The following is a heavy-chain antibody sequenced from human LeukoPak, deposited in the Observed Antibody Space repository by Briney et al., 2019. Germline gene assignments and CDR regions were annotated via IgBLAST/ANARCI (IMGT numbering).Heavy chain of an antibody. CDR3: AKDPGIAAAGYYYYGMDV. V-gene: IGHV3-23*01. Sequence: GGSLRLSCAASGFTFSSYPMSWVPHAPGKGLEWVSAISGSGGSTYYADSVKGRFTISRDNSKNTLYLQMNSLRAEDTAVYYCAKDPGIAAAGYYYYGMDVWGKGTTVTVSS. CDR1: GFTFSSYP. D-gene: IGHD6-13*01. CDR2: ISGSGGST. J-gene: IGHJ6*04.